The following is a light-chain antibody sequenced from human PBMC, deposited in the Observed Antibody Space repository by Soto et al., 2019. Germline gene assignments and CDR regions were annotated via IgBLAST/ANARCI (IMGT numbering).Light chain of an antibody. CDR1: SSDVGAYNY. CDR2: DVS. Sequence: QSALTQPRSVSGSPGQSVTISCTGTSSDVGAYNYVSWYQHHPGKAPKVMIYDVSERPSGVPDRFSGSKSDNKASLTISGLQAEDEGGYYCCSYAGSYSWVFGGGTKVTVL. V-gene: IGLV2-11*01. CDR3: CSYAGSYSWV. J-gene: IGLJ3*02.